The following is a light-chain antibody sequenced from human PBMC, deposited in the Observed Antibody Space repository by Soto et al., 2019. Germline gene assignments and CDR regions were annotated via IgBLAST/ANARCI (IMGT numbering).Light chain of an antibody. CDR1: QSINSY. CDR2: TAS. CDR3: QQSYSTPWT. V-gene: IGKV1-39*01. Sequence: DIQMTQSPSSLSASIGDRVTITCRTSQSINSYLNWYQQKPGKAPNLLISTASSLQSGVPSRFSGRGSGTDFTLTISSLQPEDFATYYCQQSYSTPWTFGQGTKVEIK. J-gene: IGKJ1*01.